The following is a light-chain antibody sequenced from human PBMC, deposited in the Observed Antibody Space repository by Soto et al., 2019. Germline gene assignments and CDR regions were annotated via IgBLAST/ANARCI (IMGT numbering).Light chain of an antibody. CDR3: AAWDDSLNGPYV. CDR1: SSNIGSNT. J-gene: IGLJ1*01. Sequence: QPELTQPPSASGTPGQRGTISCSGSSSNIGSNTVNWYQQLPGTAPKLLIYSNNQRPSGVPDRFSGSKSGTSASLAISGLQSEDEADYYCAAWDDSLNGPYVFGTGTKVTVL. CDR2: SNN. V-gene: IGLV1-44*01.